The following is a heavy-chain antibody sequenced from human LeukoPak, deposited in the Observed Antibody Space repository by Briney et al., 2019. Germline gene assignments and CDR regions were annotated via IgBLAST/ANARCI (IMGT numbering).Heavy chain of an antibody. CDR2: INSDGSST. CDR1: GFTFSSYW. CDR3: VRDRSGSYPYYFDF. V-gene: IGHV3-74*01. D-gene: IGHD1-26*01. J-gene: IGHJ4*02. Sequence: GGSLRLSCAASGFTFSSYWMHWVRQAPGKGLVWVSRINSDGSSTSYADSVKGRFTISRDNAKNSLYLEMNSLRAEDTAVYYCVRDRSGSYPYYFDFWGQGTLLTASS.